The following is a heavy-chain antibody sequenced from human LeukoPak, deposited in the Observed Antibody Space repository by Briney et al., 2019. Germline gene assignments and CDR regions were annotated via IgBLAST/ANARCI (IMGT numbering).Heavy chain of an antibody. Sequence: ASVKVSCKASGYTFTGSYIHWVRPAPGQGLEWMGWINPNNGGTNCAQKFQGSITMTRDTSISTAYMELSRLKSDDTAVYYCARTHKGYSYGTGYWGQGTLVTVSS. V-gene: IGHV1-2*02. CDR3: ARTHKGYSYGTGY. CDR1: GYTFTGSY. D-gene: IGHD5-18*01. J-gene: IGHJ4*02. CDR2: INPNNGGT.